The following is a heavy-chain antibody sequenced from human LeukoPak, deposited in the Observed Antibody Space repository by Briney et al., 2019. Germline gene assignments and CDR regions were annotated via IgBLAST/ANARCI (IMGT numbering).Heavy chain of an antibody. CDR1: GHTFTGYY. Sequence: ASVKVSCKASGHTFTGYYMHWVRQAPGQGLEWMGWINPNSGGTNYAQKFQGRVTMTRDTSISTAYMELSRLRSDDTAVYYCARETSQKGAHYMDVWGKGTTVTISS. CDR3: ARETSQKGAHYMDV. CDR2: INPNSGGT. V-gene: IGHV1-2*02. J-gene: IGHJ6*03. D-gene: IGHD3-16*01.